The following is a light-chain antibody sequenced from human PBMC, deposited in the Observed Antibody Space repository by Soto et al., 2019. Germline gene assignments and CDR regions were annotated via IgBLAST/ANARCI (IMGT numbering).Light chain of an antibody. CDR1: QSVSID. Sequence: ETVMTQSPATLSVFPGERATLSCRASQSVSIDLAWYQQQPGQAPRVLIYGAFTRATGIPARFSGSGSGTEFTLTISSLQSEDFAVYYCQQYNNWPLPFGGGTKVEIK. J-gene: IGKJ4*01. V-gene: IGKV3-15*01. CDR2: GAF. CDR3: QQYNNWPLP.